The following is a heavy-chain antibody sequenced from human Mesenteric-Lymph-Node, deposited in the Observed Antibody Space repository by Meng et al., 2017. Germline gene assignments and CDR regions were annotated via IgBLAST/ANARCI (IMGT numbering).Heavy chain of an antibody. Sequence: QVHLVESGGGLVKPGGSLRLSCAASGFSFSDYNMSWLRQAPGEGLQWISSIGNAGTITHYADSVKGRFTISRDNAENSLYLQMDSLRVEDTGVYYCAKGLYYFDQWGQGTLVTVSS. J-gene: IGHJ4*02. CDR3: AKGLYYFDQ. CDR1: GFSFSDYN. V-gene: IGHV3-11*04. CDR2: IGNAGTIT.